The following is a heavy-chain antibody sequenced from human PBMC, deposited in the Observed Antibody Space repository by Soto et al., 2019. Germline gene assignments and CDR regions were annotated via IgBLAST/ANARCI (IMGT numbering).Heavy chain of an antibody. V-gene: IGHV4-39*01. CDR2: IYYSGST. J-gene: IGHJ5*01. CDR3: AAGDYSGSGTYYNGWFDS. CDR1: GVSVSSSIYY. Sequence: LSLTCTVSGVSVSSSIYYWGWIRQPPRKGLEWIGSIYYSGSTHYNPSLKSRVTISLDTSKNQFSLRLNSVTAADAALYYCAAGDYSGSGTYYNGWFDSWGQGTLVTV. D-gene: IGHD3-10*01.